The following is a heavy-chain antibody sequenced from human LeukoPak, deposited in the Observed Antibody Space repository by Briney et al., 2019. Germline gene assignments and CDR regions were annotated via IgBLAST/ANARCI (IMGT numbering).Heavy chain of an antibody. CDR2: IYTSGST. CDR1: GGSISSGSYY. Sequence: PSQTLSLTCTVSGGSISSGSYYWSWIRQPAGKGLEWIGRIYTSGSTNYNPSLKSRVTISVDTSKNQFSLKLSSVTAADTAVYYCAREGRGYGSGSYYNRGYYYYYYYMDVWGKGTTVTISS. D-gene: IGHD3-10*01. J-gene: IGHJ6*03. V-gene: IGHV4-61*02. CDR3: AREGRGYGSGSYYNRGYYYYYYYMDV.